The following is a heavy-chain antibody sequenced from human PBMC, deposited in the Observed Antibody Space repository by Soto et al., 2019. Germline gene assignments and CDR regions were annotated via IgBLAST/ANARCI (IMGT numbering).Heavy chain of an antibody. V-gene: IGHV4-4*02. CDR1: GFIITGSSW. Sequence: LESLCLTCSVSGFIITGSSWCCFVHKPPGKGQEGIWVDSQNGNTNYNPSLMSRLTISIDNSKNHFSLRLTCLTAAGTGIYYYARKGPELREVNRTWLTAWGQGTLVTVSS. CDR2: DSQNGNT. D-gene: IGHD3-10*01. CDR3: ARKGPELREVNRTWLTA. J-gene: IGHJ5*02.